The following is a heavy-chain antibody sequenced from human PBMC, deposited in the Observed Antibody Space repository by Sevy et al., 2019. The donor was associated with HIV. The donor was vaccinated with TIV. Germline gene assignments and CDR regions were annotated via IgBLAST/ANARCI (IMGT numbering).Heavy chain of an antibody. CDR3: ARDGELLAFDI. D-gene: IGHD3-10*01. J-gene: IGHJ3*02. CDR2: INPSGGST. Sequence: ASVKVSCKASGYTFTSYYMHWVRQAPGQGLEWMGIINPSGGSTSYAQKFQGRVTMTRDTSTSTVYMELSSLRSDDTAVYYCARDGELLAFDIWGQGTMVTVSS. CDR1: GYTFTSYY. V-gene: IGHV1-46*01.